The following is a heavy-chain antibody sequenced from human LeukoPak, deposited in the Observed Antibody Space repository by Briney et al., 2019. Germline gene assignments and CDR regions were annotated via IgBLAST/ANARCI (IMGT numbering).Heavy chain of an antibody. V-gene: IGHV4-39*07. Sequence: TSETLSLTCTVSGGSISSSSYYWGWIRQPPGKGLEWIGSIYYSGSTYYNPSLKSRVTISVDTSKSQFSLKLSSVTAADTAVYYCARDVADYYYMDVWGKGTTVTVSS. J-gene: IGHJ6*03. CDR1: GGSISSSSYY. CDR2: IYYSGST. CDR3: ARDVADYYYMDV.